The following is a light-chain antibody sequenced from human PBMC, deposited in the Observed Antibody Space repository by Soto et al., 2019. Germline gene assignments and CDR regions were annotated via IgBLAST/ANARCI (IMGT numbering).Light chain of an antibody. J-gene: IGKJ1*01. CDR3: QQYGGSART. CDR2: GAS. CDR1: QSVSSTY. V-gene: IGKV3-20*01. Sequence: EIVLTQSPGTLSLSPGERATLSCRASQSVSSTYLAWYQQKPGQAPRLLIYGASSRATGIPDRFSGSASGTDFTLTISRLEPEDFAVYYCQQYGGSARTFGQGNKVEIK.